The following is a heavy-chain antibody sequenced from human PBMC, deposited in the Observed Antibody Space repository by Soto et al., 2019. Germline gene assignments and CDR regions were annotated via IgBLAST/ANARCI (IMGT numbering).Heavy chain of an antibody. J-gene: IGHJ6*02. CDR3: ARVCPPIRLRITMVRGAPRFMDV. Sequence: VGSLRLSCAASGFTFSSYSMNWVRQAPGKGLEWVSYISSSSSTIYYADSVKGRFTISRDNAKNSLYLQMNSLRDEDTAVYYCARVCPPIRLRITMVRGAPRFMDVWGQGTTVTVSS. CDR1: GFTFSSYS. CDR2: ISSSSSTI. V-gene: IGHV3-48*02. D-gene: IGHD3-10*01.